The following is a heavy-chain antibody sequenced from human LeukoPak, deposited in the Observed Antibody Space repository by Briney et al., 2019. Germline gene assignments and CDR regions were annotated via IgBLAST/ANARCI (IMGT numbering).Heavy chain of an antibody. CDR3: ARDRYSSGWSDY. D-gene: IGHD6-19*01. Sequence: SETLSLTCTVSGGSISNYYWSWIRQTPGKGLEWIGYIFYSGGTKYNPSLKSRVTISVDTSKNQFSLKLSSVTPADTAVYYCARDRYSSGWSDYWGQGTLVTVSS. V-gene: IGHV4-59*01. CDR2: IFYSGGT. CDR1: GGSISNYY. J-gene: IGHJ4*02.